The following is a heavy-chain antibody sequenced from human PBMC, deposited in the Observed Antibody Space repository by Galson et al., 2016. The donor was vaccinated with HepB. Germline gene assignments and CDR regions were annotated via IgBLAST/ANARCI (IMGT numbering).Heavy chain of an antibody. CDR3: ARRGGPMIKGAFDI. D-gene: IGHD3-22*01. V-gene: IGHV3-11*01. J-gene: IGHJ1*01. CDR1: GFTFSDYY. Sequence: SLRLSCAASGFTFSDYYMSWVRQAPGKGLEWISYISSSGGFKYYADSVKGRFTISRDNAKNSLYLQMNSLRAEDTAVYYCARRGGPMIKGAFDIWGQGTLVTVSS. CDR2: ISSSGGFK.